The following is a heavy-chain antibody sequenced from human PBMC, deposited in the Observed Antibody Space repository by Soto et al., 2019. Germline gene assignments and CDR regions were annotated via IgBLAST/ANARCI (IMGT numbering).Heavy chain of an antibody. D-gene: IGHD3-22*01. Sequence: GGTLSLSCANSVFTFSILCMRWIRQAPGKGLEWVANIKQDGSEKYYVDSVKGRFTISRDNAKNSLYLQMNSLRAEDTAVYYCARDRDHYYDSSGYSAFWGQGT. V-gene: IGHV3-7*01. CDR3: ARDRDHYYDSSGYSAF. J-gene: IGHJ4*02. CDR1: VFTFSILC. CDR2: IKQDGSEK.